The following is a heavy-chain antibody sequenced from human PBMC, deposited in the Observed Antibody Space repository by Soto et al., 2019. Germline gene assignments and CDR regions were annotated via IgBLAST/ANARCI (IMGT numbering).Heavy chain of an antibody. V-gene: IGHV1-69*13. CDR1: GCSVSIYA. J-gene: IGHJ4*02. D-gene: IGHD2-15*01. CDR2: IIPIFGTA. Sequence: SAKLSCTASGCSVSIYAITGVRQAPGQGLEWMGGIIPIFGTANYAQKFQGRVTITADESTSTAYMELSSLRSEDTAVYYCARESRYCSGGSCYFLPGIDYWGQGTLVTVSS. CDR3: ARESRYCSGGSCYFLPGIDY.